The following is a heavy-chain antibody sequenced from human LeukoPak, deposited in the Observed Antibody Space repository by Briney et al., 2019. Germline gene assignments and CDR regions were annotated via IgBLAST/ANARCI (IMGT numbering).Heavy chain of an antibody. CDR1: GGTFSSYA. V-gene: IGHV1-69*05. CDR2: IIPIFGTA. Sequence: SVKVSCKASGGTFSSYAISWVRQAPGQGLEWMGGIIPIFGTANYAQKFQGRVTMTRDTSISTAYMELSSLRSEDTAVYYCARGEPRIYDSSGYSDWGQGTLVTVSS. D-gene: IGHD3-22*01. J-gene: IGHJ4*02. CDR3: ARGEPRIYDSSGYSD.